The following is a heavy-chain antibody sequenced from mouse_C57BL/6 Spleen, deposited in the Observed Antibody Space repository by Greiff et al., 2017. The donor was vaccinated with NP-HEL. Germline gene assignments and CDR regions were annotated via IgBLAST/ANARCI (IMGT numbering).Heavy chain of an antibody. V-gene: IGHV1-39*01. CDR2: INPNYGTT. CDR3: ARARGAMDY. Sequence: EVKLMESGPELVKPGASVKISCKASGYSFTDYNMNWVKQSTGKGLEWIGVINPNYGTTSYNQKFKGKATLTVDQSSSTAYMQLNSLTSEDSAVYYCARARGAMDYWGQGTSVTVSS. CDR1: GYSFTDYN. J-gene: IGHJ4*01.